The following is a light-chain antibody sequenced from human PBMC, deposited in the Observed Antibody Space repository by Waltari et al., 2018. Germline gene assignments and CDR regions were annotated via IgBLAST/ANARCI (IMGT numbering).Light chain of an antibody. CDR1: QSVNEY. Sequence: IVFTPSPATLSLSPGERATLSCRASQSVNEYLAWYQQIPGQAPRLLIYDASNRATGIPARFSGSGSGTDFTLTISSLEPEDFAIYYCHVRSNWPPVTFGGGTKVEIK. CDR2: DAS. J-gene: IGKJ4*01. V-gene: IGKV3-11*01. CDR3: HVRSNWPPVT.